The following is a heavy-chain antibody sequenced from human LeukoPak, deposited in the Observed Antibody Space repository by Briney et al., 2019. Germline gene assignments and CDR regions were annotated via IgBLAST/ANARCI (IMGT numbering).Heavy chain of an antibody. Sequence: SVKVSCKASGGTFSSYAISWVRQAPGQGLEWMGGIIPIFGTANYAQKFQGRVTITADESTSTAYMELSSLRSEDTAVYYCARDQGYYYDSSGYFATPFDYWGQGTLVTVSS. CDR3: ARDQGYYYDSSGYFATPFDY. CDR2: IIPIFGTA. D-gene: IGHD3-22*01. CDR1: GGTFSSYA. J-gene: IGHJ4*02. V-gene: IGHV1-69*13.